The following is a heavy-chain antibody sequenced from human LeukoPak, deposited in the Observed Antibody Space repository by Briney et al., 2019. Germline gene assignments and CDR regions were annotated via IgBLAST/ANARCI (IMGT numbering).Heavy chain of an antibody. V-gene: IGHV3-7*01. CDR3: ARTPYGMGSDY. Sequence: GGSLRLSCAASGFTFTTYRMSWVRQAPGKGLEWVANIKQDGSEKHYVDSVKGRFTISRDNAKNSLYLQMNSLRAEDTAVYYCARTPYGMGSDYWGQGTLVTVSS. CDR2: IKQDGSEK. CDR1: GFTFTTYR. J-gene: IGHJ4*02. D-gene: IGHD3-10*01.